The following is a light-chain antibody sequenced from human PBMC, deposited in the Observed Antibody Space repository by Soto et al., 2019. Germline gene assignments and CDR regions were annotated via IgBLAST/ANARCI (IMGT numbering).Light chain of an antibody. CDR2: GVR. CDR1: SSDVGAYNY. CDR3: SSYTSSSTLYV. J-gene: IGLJ1*01. V-gene: IGLV2-14*03. Sequence: QSALAQPASVSGSPGQSITISCTGSSSDVGAYNYVSWYQHHPGKAPKLMIYGVRNRPSGVSNRFSGSKSGNTASLTISGLQAEDEADYYCSSYTSSSTLYVFGTGTKVTVL.